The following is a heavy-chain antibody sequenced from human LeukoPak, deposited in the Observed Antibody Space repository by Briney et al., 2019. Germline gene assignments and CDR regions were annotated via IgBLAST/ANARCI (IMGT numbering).Heavy chain of an antibody. V-gene: IGHV3-30*04. J-gene: IGHJ3*02. Sequence: GGSLRLSCAASGFTFSSYAMHWVRQAPGKGLEWVAVISYDGSNKYYADSVKGRFTISRDNSKNTLYLQMNSLRAEDTAVYYCARDPSGYSGYDTFPNDAFDIWGQGTMVTVS. CDR1: GFTFSSYA. CDR2: ISYDGSNK. CDR3: ARDPSGYSGYDTFPNDAFDI. D-gene: IGHD5-12*01.